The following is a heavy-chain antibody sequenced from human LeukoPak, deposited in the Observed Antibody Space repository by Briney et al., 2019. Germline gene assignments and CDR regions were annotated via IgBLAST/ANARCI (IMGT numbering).Heavy chain of an antibody. J-gene: IGHJ4*02. CDR3: ARPDRGLRYFDY. CDR2: INHSGST. V-gene: IGHV4-34*01. Sequence: SETPSLTCAVYGGSFSGYYWSWIRQTPGKGLEWIGEINHSGSTNYNPSLKSRVTISVDTSKNQFSLKRSSVTAAVTAVYYCARPDRGLRYFDYWGQGTLVTVSS. CDR1: GGSFSGYY. D-gene: IGHD5-12*01.